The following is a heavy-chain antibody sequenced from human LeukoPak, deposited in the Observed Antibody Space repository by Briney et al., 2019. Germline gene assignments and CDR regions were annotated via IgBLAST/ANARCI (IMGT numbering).Heavy chain of an antibody. CDR2: INSGGSST. CDR3: ARASGTDSTGYVQIDF. CDR1: GITFSSYW. J-gene: IGHJ4*02. D-gene: IGHD3-22*01. Sequence: PGGSLRLSCAASGITFSSYWMHWVRQAPGKGLVWLSRINSGGSSTGYADSVKGRFTISRDNANNTLYLQMNSLRADDTAVYYCARASGTDSTGYVQIDFWGQGTLVTVSA. V-gene: IGHV3-74*01.